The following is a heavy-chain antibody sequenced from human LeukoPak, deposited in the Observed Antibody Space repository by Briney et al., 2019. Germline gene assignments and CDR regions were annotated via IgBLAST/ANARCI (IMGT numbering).Heavy chain of an antibody. J-gene: IGHJ4*02. Sequence: ASVKVSCKTSGYTFTGYDINWVRQAAGQGFEWMGWMHPNSGDTGYAHNLQGRITITRHSSTATVFMELSSLRSEDTAMYYCARGRLNGNVDFWGQGTLVTVSS. CDR1: GYTFTGYD. V-gene: IGHV1-8*01. CDR2: MHPNSGDT. CDR3: ARGRLNGNVDF. D-gene: IGHD1-20*01.